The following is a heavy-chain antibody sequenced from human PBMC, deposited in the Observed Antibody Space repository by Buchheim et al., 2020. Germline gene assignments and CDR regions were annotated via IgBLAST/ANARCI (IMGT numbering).Heavy chain of an antibody. CDR1: GFTFSNHW. CDR2: ISYDGSNK. CDR3: ASIGGYYDSSGYYLFDY. J-gene: IGHJ4*02. V-gene: IGHV3-30*03. Sequence: VQLVESGGDLVQPGGSLRLSCVGSGFTFSNHWMTWVRQAPGKGLEWVAVISYDGSNKYYADSVKGRFTISRDNSKNTLYLQMNSLRAEDTAVYYCASIGGYYDSSGYYLFDYWGQGTL. D-gene: IGHD3-22*01.